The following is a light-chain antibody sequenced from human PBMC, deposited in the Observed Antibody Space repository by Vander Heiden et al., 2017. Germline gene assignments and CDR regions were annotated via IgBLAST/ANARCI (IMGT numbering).Light chain of an antibody. V-gene: IGKV1-12*01. Sequence: IQLTQSPSSVSASVGDRVTITCRASQGISTWLAWYQQIPGKAPKLLISSASSLQSGVPSRFSGSGSGTDFILTSSTLQPEDFATYYCQQANSFPRTFGQGTKVEIK. CDR2: SAS. J-gene: IGKJ1*01. CDR3: QQANSFPRT. CDR1: QGISTW.